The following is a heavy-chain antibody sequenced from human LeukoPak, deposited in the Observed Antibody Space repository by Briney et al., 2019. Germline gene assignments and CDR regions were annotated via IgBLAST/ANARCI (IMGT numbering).Heavy chain of an antibody. Sequence: SETLSLTCTVSGYSISSGYYWGWIRQPPGKGLEWIGYIYYSGSTNYNPSLKSRVTISVDTSKNQFSLKLSSVTAADTAVYYCARDEREVRGVIGSAFDIWGQGTMVTVSS. D-gene: IGHD3-10*01. CDR2: IYYSGST. CDR3: ARDEREVRGVIGSAFDI. CDR1: GYSISSGYY. V-gene: IGHV4-38-2*02. J-gene: IGHJ3*02.